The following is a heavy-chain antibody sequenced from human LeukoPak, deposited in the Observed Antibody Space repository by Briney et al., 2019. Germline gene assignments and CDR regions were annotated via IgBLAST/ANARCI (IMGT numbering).Heavy chain of an antibody. J-gene: IGHJ3*02. CDR3: ARSLYYYGSDSFDI. D-gene: IGHD3-10*01. Sequence: PSETLSLTCTVSGGSISSYYWSWIRQPPGKGLEWIGYIYYSGSTYYNPSLKSRVTISVDTSKNQFSLKLSSVTAADTAVYYCARSLYYYGSDSFDIWGQGTMVTVSS. CDR2: IYYSGST. CDR1: GGSISSYY. V-gene: IGHV4-59*01.